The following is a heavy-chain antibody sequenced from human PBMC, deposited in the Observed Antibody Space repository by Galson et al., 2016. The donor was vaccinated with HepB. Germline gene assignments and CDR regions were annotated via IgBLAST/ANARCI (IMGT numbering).Heavy chain of an antibody. CDR3: ARGRRYSSTWFGEIDY. V-gene: IGHV1-8*02. Sequence: SVKVSCKASGYTFTSYDINWVRQATGQGLEWMGWMNPKSGNTGYAQKFQGRVTMTTNTSKSSALMERSSLRSEDTAVYYCARGRRYSSTWFGEIDYWGQGILVTVSS. J-gene: IGHJ4*02. CDR2: MNPKSGNT. CDR1: GYTFTSYD. D-gene: IGHD6-13*01.